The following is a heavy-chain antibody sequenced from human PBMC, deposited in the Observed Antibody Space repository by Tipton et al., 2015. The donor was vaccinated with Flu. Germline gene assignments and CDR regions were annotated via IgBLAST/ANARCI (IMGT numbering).Heavy chain of an antibody. D-gene: IGHD4-11*01. CDR1: GGSISSSRYY. Sequence: TLSLTCTVSGGSISSSRYYWGWISQPPGKGLEWIGSIYHSGTAYYNPSLKSRVTISVDTSKNQISLKLSSVTAADTAVDYCAGYPASNYHWFGPWGEGALVTVST. CDR2: IYHSGTA. CDR3: AGYPASNYHWFGP. V-gene: IGHV4-39*07. J-gene: IGHJ5*02.